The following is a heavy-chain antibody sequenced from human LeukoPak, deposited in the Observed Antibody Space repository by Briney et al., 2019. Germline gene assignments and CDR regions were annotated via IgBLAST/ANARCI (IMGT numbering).Heavy chain of an antibody. CDR3: GRLIDYGDYRY. CDR1: GFTVSSNY. CDR2: IYSGGST. V-gene: IGHV3-53*01. D-gene: IGHD4-17*01. Sequence: GGSLRLSCAASGFTVSSNYMSWVRQAPGKGLEWVSVIYSGGSTYYADSVKGRFTISRDNSKNTLYLQMNSLRAEDTAVYYCGRLIDYGDYRYWGQGTLVTVSS. J-gene: IGHJ4*02.